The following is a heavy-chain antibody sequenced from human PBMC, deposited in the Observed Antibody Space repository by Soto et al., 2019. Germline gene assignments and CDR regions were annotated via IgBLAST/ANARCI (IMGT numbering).Heavy chain of an antibody. Sequence: GGSLRLSCAASGFTFSSYWMSWVRQAPGKGLEWVANIKQDGSEKYYVNSVKGRFTISRDNAKNSLYLQMNSLRAEDTAVYYCARDAMLNKGELSRNWFDPWGQGTLVTVSS. J-gene: IGHJ5*02. CDR1: GFTFSSYW. V-gene: IGHV3-7*05. CDR3: ARDAMLNKGELSRNWFDP. D-gene: IGHD3-16*02. CDR2: IKQDGSEK.